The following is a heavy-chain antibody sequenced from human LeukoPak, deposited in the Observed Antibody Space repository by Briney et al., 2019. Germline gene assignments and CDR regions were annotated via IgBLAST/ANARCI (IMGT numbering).Heavy chain of an antibody. CDR2: SVPMFGTI. Sequence: SVKVSRKASGGTFYSYAINWVRQAPGQGLEWMGGSVPMFGTINFAPKFQGRVTITADESTSTAYMELTSLKSEDTAVYYCARGTTVTTAVLVPNDAFDIWGQGTMVTVSS. J-gene: IGHJ3*02. CDR3: ARGTTVTTAVLVPNDAFDI. CDR1: GGTFYSYA. V-gene: IGHV1-69*13. D-gene: IGHD4-17*01.